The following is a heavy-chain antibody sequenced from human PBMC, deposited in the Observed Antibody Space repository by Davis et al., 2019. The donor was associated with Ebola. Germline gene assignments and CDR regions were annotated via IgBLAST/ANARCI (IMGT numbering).Heavy chain of an antibody. CDR2: IYWNEDK. Sequence: SGPTLVKPTQTLTLTCTFSGFSLSTSGVGVGWICQPPGKALEWLALIYWNEDKRYSPSLNSRLTITKDTSKNQVVLTMTNMDPVDTATYYCAKFRSDDAFDVWGPGTMVTVSS. CDR3: AKFRSDDAFDV. CDR1: GFSLSTSGVG. V-gene: IGHV2-5*01. J-gene: IGHJ3*01.